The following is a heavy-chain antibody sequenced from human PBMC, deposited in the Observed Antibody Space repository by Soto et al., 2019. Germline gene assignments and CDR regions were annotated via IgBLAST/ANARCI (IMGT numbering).Heavy chain of an antibody. Sequence: QVQLQESGPGLVKPSGTLSLTCAVSGGSISSSNWWSWVRQPPGQGLEWIGEIYHSGSTNYNPSLKNRVTISLNKSKNRFSLWLSSVAAADTAVYYCASFIAVAGRIWGQGSLGTVSS. J-gene: IGHJ4*02. CDR2: IYHSGST. D-gene: IGHD6-19*01. CDR3: ASFIAVAGRI. CDR1: GGSISSSNW. V-gene: IGHV4-4*02.